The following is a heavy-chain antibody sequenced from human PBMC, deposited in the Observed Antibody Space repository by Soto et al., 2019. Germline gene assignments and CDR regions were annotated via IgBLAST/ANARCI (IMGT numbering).Heavy chain of an antibody. CDR3: ARGPFCSSPSCYSVGDKNWFDP. V-gene: IGHV4-34*01. D-gene: IGHD2-2*01. CDR1: GGSFSGYY. Sequence: SETLSLTCAVYGGSFSGYYCSWIRQPPGKGLEWIGEINHSGSTNYNPSLKTRVTLSVDTSKNQFSLKLSSVTAADTAVYYCARGPFCSSPSCYSVGDKNWFDPWGQGTLVTVSS. CDR2: INHSGST. J-gene: IGHJ5*02.